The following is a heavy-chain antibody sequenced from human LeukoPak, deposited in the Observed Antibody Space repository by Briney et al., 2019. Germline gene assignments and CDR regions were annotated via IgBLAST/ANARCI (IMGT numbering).Heavy chain of an antibody. Sequence: GGSLRLSCAASGFTFSSYAMTWVRQAPGQGLEWVSSISTSGVSTNYAVSVKGRFTISRDNSKTMVYLQMNSLRAEDTAVYYCAKNTSGTYLDYWGQGILVTASS. V-gene: IGHV3-23*01. CDR2: ISTSGVST. CDR1: GFTFSSYA. J-gene: IGHJ4*02. CDR3: AKNTSGTYLDY. D-gene: IGHD1-26*01.